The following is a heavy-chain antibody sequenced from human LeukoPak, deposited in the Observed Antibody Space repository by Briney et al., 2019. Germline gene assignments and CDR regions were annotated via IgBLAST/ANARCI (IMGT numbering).Heavy chain of an antibody. V-gene: IGHV3-7*01. Sequence: QTGGSLRLSCAASGFSVRTTYMSWVRQAPGKGLEWVANIKEDGSEKYYVDSMKGRFTISRDNAKNSLYLQMNSLRAEDTAVYYCARLISGYYTHYYFYYIDVWGKGTTVTVSS. CDR1: GFSVRTTY. J-gene: IGHJ6*03. D-gene: IGHD3-22*01. CDR3: ARLISGYYTHYYFYYIDV. CDR2: IKEDGSEK.